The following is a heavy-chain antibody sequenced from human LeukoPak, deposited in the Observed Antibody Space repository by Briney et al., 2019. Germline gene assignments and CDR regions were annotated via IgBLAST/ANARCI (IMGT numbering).Heavy chain of an antibody. D-gene: IGHD6-19*01. CDR3: AKSYSSGWYYYFDY. V-gene: IGHV3-30-3*02. J-gene: IGHJ4*02. CDR2: ISYDGSNK. Sequence: GRSLRLSCAASGFTFSSYAMHWVRQAPGKGLEWVAVISYDGSNKYYADSVKGRFTISRDNSKNTLYLQMNSLRAEDTAVYYCAKSYSSGWYYYFDYWGQGTLVTVSS. CDR1: GFTFSSYA.